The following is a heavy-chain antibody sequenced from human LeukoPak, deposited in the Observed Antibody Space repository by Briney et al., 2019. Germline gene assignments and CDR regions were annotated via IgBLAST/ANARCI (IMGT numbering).Heavy chain of an antibody. CDR3: ARVRYFDWFLDY. D-gene: IGHD3-9*01. V-gene: IGHV3-48*04. CDR1: GFTFSSSA. CDR2: ISSSGSTI. Sequence: GGSLRLSCAASGFTFSSSAMSWVRQAPGKGLEWVSYISSSGSTIYYADSVKGRFTISRDNAKNSLYLQMNSLRAEDTAVYYCARVRYFDWFLDYWGQGTLVTVSS. J-gene: IGHJ4*02.